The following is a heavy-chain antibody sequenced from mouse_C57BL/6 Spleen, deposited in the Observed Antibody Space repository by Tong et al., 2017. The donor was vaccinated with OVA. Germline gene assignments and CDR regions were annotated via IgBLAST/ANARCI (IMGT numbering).Heavy chain of an antibody. CDR3: ARKPIMDY. Sequence: EVQLQESGPELVKPGASVKISCKASGYSFTGYYMNWVKQSPEKSLEWIGEINPSTGGTTYNQKFKAKATLTVDKSSSTAYMQLKSLTSEDSAVYYCARKPIMDYWGQGTSVTVSS. CDR1: GYSFTGYY. V-gene: IGHV1-42*01. D-gene: IGHD5-1*01. CDR2: INPSTGGT. J-gene: IGHJ4*01.